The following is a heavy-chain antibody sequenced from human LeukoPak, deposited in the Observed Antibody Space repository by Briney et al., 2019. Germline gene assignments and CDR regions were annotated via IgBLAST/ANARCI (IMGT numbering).Heavy chain of an antibody. CDR2: INHSGST. Sequence: PSETLSLTCAVYGGSFSGYYWSWIRQPPGKGLEWIGEINHSGSTNYNPSLKSRVTISVDTSKNQFSLKLSSVTAADTAVYYCERNPSGYYYPFFDYWGQGTLVTVSS. J-gene: IGHJ4*02. CDR3: ERNPSGYYYPFFDY. D-gene: IGHD3-22*01. CDR1: GGSFSGYY. V-gene: IGHV4-34*01.